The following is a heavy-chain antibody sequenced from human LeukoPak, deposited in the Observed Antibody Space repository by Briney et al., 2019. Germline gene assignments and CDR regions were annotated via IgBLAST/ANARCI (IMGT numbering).Heavy chain of an antibody. CDR2: FDPENGET. Sequence: GASAKVSCKASGYTFTSYGISWVRQAPGKGLEWMGGFDPENGETIYAQKFQGRVTMTEDTSTDTAYMELSSLRSEDTAVYYCATEGSSGWYPSRYFDYWGQGTLVTVSS. D-gene: IGHD6-19*01. CDR3: ATEGSSGWYPSRYFDY. V-gene: IGHV1-24*01. J-gene: IGHJ4*02. CDR1: GYTFTSYG.